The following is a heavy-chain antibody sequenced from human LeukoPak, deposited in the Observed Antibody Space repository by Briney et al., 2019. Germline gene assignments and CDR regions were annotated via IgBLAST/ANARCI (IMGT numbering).Heavy chain of an antibody. CDR1: GFTFSSYA. J-gene: IGHJ4*02. D-gene: IGHD4-23*01. CDR2: ITSSSNSI. V-gene: IGHV3-48*01. Sequence: GGSLRLSCAASGFTFSSYAMSWVRQAPGKGLEWVSYITSSSNSIYYADSVQGRFTISRDNAKNSLYLQMNSLRAEDTAVYYCARDLFPPSLGGHTDYWGQGTLVTVSS. CDR3: ARDLFPPSLGGHTDY.